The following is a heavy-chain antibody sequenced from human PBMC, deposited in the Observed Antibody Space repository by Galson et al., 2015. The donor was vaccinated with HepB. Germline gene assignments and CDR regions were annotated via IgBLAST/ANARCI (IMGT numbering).Heavy chain of an antibody. CDR3: ARVVRYYGSGSYYGPDSYYYYGMDV. J-gene: IGHJ6*02. CDR2: ISYDGSNK. Sequence: SLRLSCAASGFTFSSYAMHWVRQAPGKGLEWVAVISYDGSNKYYADSVKGRFTISRDNSKNTLYLQMNSLRGEDTAVYYCARVVRYYGSGSYYGPDSYYYYGMDVWGQGTTVTVSS. CDR1: GFTFSSYA. D-gene: IGHD3-10*01. V-gene: IGHV3-30*04.